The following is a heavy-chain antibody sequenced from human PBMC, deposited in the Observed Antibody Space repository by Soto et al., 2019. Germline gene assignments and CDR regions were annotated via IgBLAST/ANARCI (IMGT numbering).Heavy chain of an antibody. CDR2: ISSSSSYI. CDR3: ARGLPATTPLYFDY. D-gene: IGHD2-2*01. J-gene: IGHJ4*02. CDR1: GFTFSSYS. Sequence: GGSLRLSCAASGFTFSSYSMNWVRQAPGKGLEWVSSISSSSSYIYYADSVKGRFTISRDNAKNSLYLQMNSLRAEDTAVYYCARGLPATTPLYFDYWGQGTLVTVSS. V-gene: IGHV3-21*01.